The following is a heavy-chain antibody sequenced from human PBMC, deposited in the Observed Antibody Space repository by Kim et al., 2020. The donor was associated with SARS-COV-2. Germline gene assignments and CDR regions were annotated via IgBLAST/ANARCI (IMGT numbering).Heavy chain of an antibody. CDR2: IYYSGST. V-gene: IGHV4-39*07. CDR3: ARFGPVLRYFDWYKGPLGYFDY. Sequence: SETLSLTCTVSGGSISSSSYYWGWIRQPPGKGLEWIGSIYYSGSTYYNPSLKSRVTISVDTSKNQFSLKLSSVTAADTAVYYCARFGPVLRYFDWYKGPLGYFDYWGQGTLVTVSS. CDR1: GGSISSSSYY. J-gene: IGHJ4*02. D-gene: IGHD3-9*01.